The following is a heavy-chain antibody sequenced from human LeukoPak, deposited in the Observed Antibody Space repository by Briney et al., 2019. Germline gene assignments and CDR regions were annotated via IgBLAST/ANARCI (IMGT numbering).Heavy chain of an antibody. D-gene: IGHD2-2*01. CDR2: IYYSGSP. J-gene: IGHJ4*02. Sequence: PSETLSLTCTVSGGSIDSYYWSWIPQPPGEGLEGIGYIYYSGSPEYHPPLKSRVTMSHDKSKNQFSLDMTSVTTADTAVYYCARVYQSAEYYFDYWGQGNLVSVSS. V-gene: IGHV4-59*01. CDR3: ARVYQSAEYYFDY. CDR1: GGSIDSYY.